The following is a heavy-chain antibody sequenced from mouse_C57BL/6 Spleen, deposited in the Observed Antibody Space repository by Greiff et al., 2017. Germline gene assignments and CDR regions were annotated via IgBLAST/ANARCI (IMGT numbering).Heavy chain of an antibody. CDR2: IYPGDGDT. J-gene: IGHJ2*01. CDR1: GYAFSSYW. CDR3: ARGGDCSEYFDD. V-gene: IGHV1-80*01. Sequence: VKLVESGAELVKPGASVKISCKASGYAFSSYWMNWVKQRPGKGLEWIGQIYPGDGDTNYNGKFKGKATLTADKSSSTAYLQLSSLTSEDSAVYFCARGGDCSEYFDDWGQGTTLTVSS. D-gene: IGHD6-1*01.